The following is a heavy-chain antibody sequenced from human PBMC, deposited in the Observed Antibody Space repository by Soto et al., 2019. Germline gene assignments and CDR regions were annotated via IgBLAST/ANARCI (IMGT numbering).Heavy chain of an antibody. Sequence: QVQLVESGGGVVQPGRSLRLSCAASGFTFSSYGMHWVRQAPGKGLEWVAVISYDGSNKYYADSVKGRFTISRDNSKNTLYLQMNSLRAEDTAVYYCAKDSEYIVATIPYYYYGMDVWGQGTTVTVSS. CDR1: GFTFSSYG. D-gene: IGHD5-12*01. CDR3: AKDSEYIVATIPYYYYGMDV. J-gene: IGHJ6*02. V-gene: IGHV3-30*18. CDR2: ISYDGSNK.